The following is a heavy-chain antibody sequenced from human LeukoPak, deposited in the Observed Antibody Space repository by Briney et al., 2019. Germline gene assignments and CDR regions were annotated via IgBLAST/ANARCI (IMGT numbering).Heavy chain of an antibody. CDR3: ARGDCSSNSCSFEY. Sequence: SETLSLTCTVSGGSFSGYYWSWIRQSAGKGLEWTGRIYCSGSANYNPSLKSRVTMSVDTSKNQFSLKLSSVTAADTAVYYCARGDCSSNSCSFEYWGQGTLVTVPS. D-gene: IGHD2-2*01. J-gene: IGHJ4*02. CDR1: GGSFSGYY. V-gene: IGHV4-4*07. CDR2: IYCSGSA.